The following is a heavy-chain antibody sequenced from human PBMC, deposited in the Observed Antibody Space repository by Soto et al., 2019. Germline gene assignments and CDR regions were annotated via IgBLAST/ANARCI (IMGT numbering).Heavy chain of an antibody. V-gene: IGHV4-34*01. Sequence: VQLQQWGAGLLKPSETLSLTCAVYGGSFSGYHWSWFRQPPGKGLEWIGEINPSGSINYNPSLKGRVTISADASKNQFSLNLSCVTAADTAVYYCATFVGATTVTRGSPRDYWGQGTLVTVSS. CDR1: GGSFSGYH. J-gene: IGHJ4*02. D-gene: IGHD4-4*01. CDR2: INPSGSI. CDR3: ATFVGATTVTRGSPRDY.